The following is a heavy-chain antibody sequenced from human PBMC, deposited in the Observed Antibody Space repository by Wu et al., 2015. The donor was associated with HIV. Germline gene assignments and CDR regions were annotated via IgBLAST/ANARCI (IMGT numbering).Heavy chain of an antibody. CDR1: GYTFTAYY. Sequence: QVQLVQSGAEVKKPGASVKVSCKASGYTFTAYYIHWVRQAPRQGLEWMGWINPNSGGTNYAQKFQGRVTMTRDTSISTAYMELSRLKYDDTAVYYXASAYSTGWYSDYWGQGTLVTVSS. D-gene: IGHD6-19*01. V-gene: IGHV1-2*02. CDR2: INPNSGGT. CDR3: ASAYSTGWYSDY. J-gene: IGHJ4*01.